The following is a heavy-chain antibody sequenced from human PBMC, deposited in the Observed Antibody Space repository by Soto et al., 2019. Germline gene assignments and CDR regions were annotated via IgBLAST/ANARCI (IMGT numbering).Heavy chain of an antibody. CDR1: GYTFTDYY. D-gene: IGHD3-10*01. CDR2: INPNSGGT. Sequence: ASVKVSCKPSGYTFTDYYMHWVRQAPGQGREGMGWINPNSGGTNYAQKFQGRVTMTRDTSISTAYMELSRLRSDDTAVYYCARGTGEFGELLSPYYYYGMDVWGQGTTVTVSS. V-gene: IGHV1-2*02. J-gene: IGHJ6*02. CDR3: ARGTGEFGELLSPYYYYGMDV.